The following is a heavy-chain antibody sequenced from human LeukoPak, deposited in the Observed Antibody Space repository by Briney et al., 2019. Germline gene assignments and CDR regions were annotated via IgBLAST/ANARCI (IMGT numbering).Heavy chain of an antibody. D-gene: IGHD3-9*01. V-gene: IGHV1-46*01. J-gene: IGHJ6*03. CDR2: INPSGGST. CDR3: AKKALTETIYDILTGQPPLYYYYMDV. Sequence: GASVKVSCKASGYTFTSYYMHWVRQAPGQGLEWMGIINPSGGSTSYAQKFQGRVTMTRDTSISTAYMELSRLRSDDTAVYYCAKKALTETIYDILTGQPPLYYYYMDVWGKGTTVTVSS. CDR1: GYTFTSYY.